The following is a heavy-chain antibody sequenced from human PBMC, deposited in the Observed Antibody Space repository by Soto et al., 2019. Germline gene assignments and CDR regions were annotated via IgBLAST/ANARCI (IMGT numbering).Heavy chain of an antibody. CDR3: ARTCSGGTCSFDY. V-gene: IGHV3-66*01. Sequence: GGSLRLSCSASGFTVSSNYMSWVRQAPGKGLEWVSVIYSGGSTYYADSVKGRFTISRDNSENTLYLQMNSLRAEDTAVYYCARTCSGGTCSFDYWGQGTLVTVSS. J-gene: IGHJ4*02. CDR2: IYSGGST. CDR1: GFTVSSNY. D-gene: IGHD2-15*01.